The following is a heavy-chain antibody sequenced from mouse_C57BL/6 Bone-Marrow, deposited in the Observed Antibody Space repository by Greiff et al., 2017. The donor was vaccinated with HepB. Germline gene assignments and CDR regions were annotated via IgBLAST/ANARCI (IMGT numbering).Heavy chain of an antibody. D-gene: IGHD1-1*01. J-gene: IGHJ1*03. CDR3: ARHDYYGSSYGYFDV. V-gene: IGHV5-15*01. CDR1: GFTFSDYG. CDR2: ISNLAYSI. Sequence: EVHLVESGGGLVQPGGSLKLSCAASGFTFSDYGMAWVRQAPRKGPEWVAFISNLAYSIYYADTVTGRFTISRENAKNTLYLEMSSLRSKDTAMYYCARHDYYGSSYGYFDVWGTGTTVTVSS.